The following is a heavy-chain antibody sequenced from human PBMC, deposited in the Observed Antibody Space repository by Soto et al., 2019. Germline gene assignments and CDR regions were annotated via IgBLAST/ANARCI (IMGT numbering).Heavy chain of an antibody. CDR2: ISYDGSNK. CDR1: GFTFSSYA. Sequence: GGSLRLSCAASGFTFSSYAMHWVRQAPGKGLEWVAVISYDGSNKYYADSVKGRFTISRDNSKNTLYLQMNSLRAEDTAVYYCARSKGLYYGMDVWGQGTTVTVSS. CDR3: ARSKGLYYGMDV. D-gene: IGHD4-17*01. V-gene: IGHV3-30-3*01. J-gene: IGHJ6*02.